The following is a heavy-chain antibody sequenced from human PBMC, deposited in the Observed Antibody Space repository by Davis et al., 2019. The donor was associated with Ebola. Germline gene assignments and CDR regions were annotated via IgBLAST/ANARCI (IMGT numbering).Heavy chain of an antibody. J-gene: IGHJ4*02. CDR1: GFAFTGYW. V-gene: IGHV3-7*01. CDR2: INQYGNER. Sequence: GESLKISCAASGFAFTGYWMGWVRQAPGTGLEWVANINQYGNERYYVDSVKGRFTISRDSAKNSLFLQMNNLRAEDTAVYYCARDGGDSGIRFDSWGQGTLVTVPS. CDR3: ARDGGDSGIRFDS. D-gene: IGHD3-10*01.